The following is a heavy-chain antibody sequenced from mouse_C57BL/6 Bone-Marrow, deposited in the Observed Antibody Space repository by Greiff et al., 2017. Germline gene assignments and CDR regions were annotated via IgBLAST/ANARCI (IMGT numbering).Heavy chain of an antibody. J-gene: IGHJ2*01. D-gene: IGHD1-1*01. CDR3: TRSLIYYGTNY. V-gene: IGHV14-2*01. Sequence: VQLKESGAELVKPGASVKLSCTASGFTFKDYYIHWVKQRPEQGLEWIGRIDPGDGETKYAPKFQDKATITADTSSNTAYLQLSSLTSEDTAVYYCTRSLIYYGTNYWGQGTTLTVSS. CDR2: IDPGDGET. CDR1: GFTFKDYY.